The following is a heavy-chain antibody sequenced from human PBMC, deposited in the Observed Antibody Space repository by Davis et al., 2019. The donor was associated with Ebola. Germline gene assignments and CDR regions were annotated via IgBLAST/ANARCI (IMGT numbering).Heavy chain of an antibody. D-gene: IGHD6-19*01. CDR3: AKSDTVREKQWLFYYGMDV. Sequence: PGGSLRLSCAASGFTFSSYAMSWVRQAPGKGLEWVSAISGSGGSTYYADSVKGRFTISRDNSKNTLYLQMNSLRAEDTAVYYCAKSDTVREKQWLFYYGMDVWGQGTTVTVSS. CDR1: GFTFSSYA. J-gene: IGHJ6*02. CDR2: ISGSGGST. V-gene: IGHV3-23*01.